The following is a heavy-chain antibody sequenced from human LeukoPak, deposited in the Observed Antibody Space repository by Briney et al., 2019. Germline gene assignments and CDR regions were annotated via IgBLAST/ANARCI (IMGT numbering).Heavy chain of an antibody. D-gene: IGHD5-18*01. CDR1: RYTFTGYY. CDR2: INPNSGGT. J-gene: IGHJ4*02. V-gene: IGHV1-2*02. Sequence: ASVKVSCKASRYTFTGYYMHWVRQAPGQELEGMGWINPNSGGTNYAQKFQGRVTMTRDTSISTAYMELSRLRSDDTAVYYCARADTAMVSLYFDYWGQGTLVTVSS. CDR3: ARADTAMVSLYFDY.